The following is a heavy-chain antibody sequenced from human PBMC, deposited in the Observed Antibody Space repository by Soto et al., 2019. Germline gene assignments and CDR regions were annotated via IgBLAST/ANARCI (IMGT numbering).Heavy chain of an antibody. CDR3: ARDYYDSSGYSAFDI. Sequence: PSETLSLTCTVSGGSISSYWWSWVRQPPGKGLEWIGEIYHSGSTNYNPSLKSRVTISVDKSKNQFSLKLSSVTAADTAVYYCARDYYDSSGYSAFDIWGQGTMVTVS. D-gene: IGHD3-22*01. J-gene: IGHJ3*02. V-gene: IGHV4-4*02. CDR1: GGSISSYW. CDR2: IYHSGST.